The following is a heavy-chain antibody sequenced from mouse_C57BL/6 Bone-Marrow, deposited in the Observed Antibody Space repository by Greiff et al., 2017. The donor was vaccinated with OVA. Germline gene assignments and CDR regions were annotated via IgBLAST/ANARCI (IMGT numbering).Heavy chain of an antibody. V-gene: IGHV1-64*01. CDR3: ARGGFYYCNCVGWYFDV. J-gene: IGHJ1*03. CDR2: IHPNSGST. D-gene: IGHD2-1*01. Sequence: QVQLQQPGAELVKPGASVKLSCQTSGYTFTRYWMHWVKQRPGQGLERIGMIHPNSGSTNYNEKFKSKATLTVDKSSSTAYMHLSSLTSEDSAVYYCARGGFYYCNCVGWYFDVWGTGTTVTVSS. CDR1: GYTFTRYW.